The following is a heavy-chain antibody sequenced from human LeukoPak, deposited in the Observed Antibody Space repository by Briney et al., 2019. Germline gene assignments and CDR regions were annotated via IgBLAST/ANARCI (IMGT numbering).Heavy chain of an antibody. CDR2: IYTSGST. D-gene: IGHD3-22*01. V-gene: IGHV4-61*02. CDR1: GGSISSGSYY. CDR3: ARYSYDSSGCYWDYFDY. Sequence: SQTLSLTCTVSGGSISSGSYYWSWIRQPAGKGLEWIGRIYTSGSTNYNPSLKSRVTISVDTSKNQFSLKLSSVTAADTAVYYCARYSYDSSGCYWDYFDYWGQGTLVTVSS. J-gene: IGHJ4*02.